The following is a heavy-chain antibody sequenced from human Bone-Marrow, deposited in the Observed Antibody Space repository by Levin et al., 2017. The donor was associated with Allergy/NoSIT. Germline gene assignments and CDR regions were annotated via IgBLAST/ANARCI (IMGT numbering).Heavy chain of an antibody. CDR2: MYHSGST. V-gene: IGHV4-39*07. D-gene: IGHD3-3*01. J-gene: IGHJ5*02. CDR3: ARGHYDFWSGYTLINYFDP. Sequence: SETLSLTCTVSGGSVTSGSYYWGWIRQPPGKGLEWIGSMYHSGSTYYNPSLKSRITISIDTSNNQFSLKLSSMTAADTAVYYCARGHYDFWSGYTLINYFDPWGQGTLVTVSS. CDR1: GGSVTSGSYY.